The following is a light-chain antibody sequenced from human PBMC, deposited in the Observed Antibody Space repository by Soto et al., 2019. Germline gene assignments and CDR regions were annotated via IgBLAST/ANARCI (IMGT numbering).Light chain of an antibody. V-gene: IGKV3-11*01. CDR2: DAS. CDR3: QQRSNWPLLT. CDR1: QSVSIY. Sequence: EIVLTQSPATLSLSPGERATLSCRASQSVSIYLAWYHQKPGQAPRLLIYDASNRATGIPARFSGSGSGTDLIRTISSLVPEDFAVYYCQQRSNWPLLTFGGGTKVEIK. J-gene: IGKJ4*01.